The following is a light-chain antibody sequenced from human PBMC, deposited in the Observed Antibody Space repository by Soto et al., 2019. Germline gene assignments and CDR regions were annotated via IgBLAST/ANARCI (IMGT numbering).Light chain of an antibody. V-gene: IGLV2-14*01. CDR2: DVS. Sequence: QSVLTQPASVSGSPGQSITISCTGTSSDVGVYNYVSWYQQHPGKAPKLMIYDVSNRPSGASHRFSGSKTGNTASLTISGLQPEDGADYYCGSYTSSSRYGFGTWTKVTVL. CDR3: GSYTSSSRYG. J-gene: IGLJ1*01. CDR1: SSDVGVYNY.